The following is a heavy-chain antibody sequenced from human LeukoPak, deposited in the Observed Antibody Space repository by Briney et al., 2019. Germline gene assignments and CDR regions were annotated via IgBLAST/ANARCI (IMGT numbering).Heavy chain of an antibody. Sequence: GGSLRLSCAASGFTFSNYWMHWVRQAPGKGLVWVSRINSDGINTSYADSVKGRFTISRDNAKNTLNLQMNSLRAEDTAVYYCARSSIAAPVDYWGQGTLVTVSS. CDR2: INSDGINT. CDR1: GFTFSNYW. V-gene: IGHV3-74*01. D-gene: IGHD6-6*01. CDR3: ARSSIAAPVDY. J-gene: IGHJ4*02.